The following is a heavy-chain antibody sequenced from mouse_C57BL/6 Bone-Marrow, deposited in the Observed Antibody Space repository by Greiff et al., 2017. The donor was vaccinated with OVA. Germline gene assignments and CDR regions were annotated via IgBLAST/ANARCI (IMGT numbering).Heavy chain of an antibody. Sequence: QVQLQQSGAELVKPGASVKISCKASGYAFSSYWMNWVKQRPGKGLEWIGQIYPGDGATNYNGKFKGKATLTADKSSSTAYMQLSSLTSEDSAVYFCARLASYYYGSKFAYWGQGTLVTVSA. CDR3: ARLASYYYGSKFAY. CDR2: IYPGDGAT. D-gene: IGHD1-1*01. V-gene: IGHV1-80*01. CDR1: GYAFSSYW. J-gene: IGHJ3*01.